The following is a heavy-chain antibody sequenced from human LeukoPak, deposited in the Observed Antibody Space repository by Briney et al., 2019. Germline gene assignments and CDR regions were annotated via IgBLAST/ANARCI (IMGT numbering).Heavy chain of an antibody. D-gene: IGHD4-17*01. J-gene: IGHJ4*02. Sequence: SETLSLTCAVYGGSFSDYFWNWIRQPPGKGLEWMGEINHGGGTRYNPSLKSRATISVDTSKKQFSLNLTSVTAADTAVYYCARGEDGTGDYRPTYFDSWGQGTLVTVSS. V-gene: IGHV4-34*01. CDR1: GGSFSDYF. CDR2: INHGGGT. CDR3: ARGEDGTGDYRPTYFDS.